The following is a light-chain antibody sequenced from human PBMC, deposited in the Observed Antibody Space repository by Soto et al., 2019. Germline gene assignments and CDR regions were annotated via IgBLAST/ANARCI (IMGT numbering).Light chain of an antibody. V-gene: IGKV3-20*01. J-gene: IGKJ4*02. CDR2: GAS. Sequence: ETVLSQSAGTVSLSPGERATLTCRASQSVSSSYLAWYQQKPGQTPMLLIYGASSRATGIPDRFSGSGSGTDFTLTISMLEPDDFAVYYCQQDGSSGTFGRGTKVDIK. CDR1: QSVSSSY. CDR3: QQDGSSGT.